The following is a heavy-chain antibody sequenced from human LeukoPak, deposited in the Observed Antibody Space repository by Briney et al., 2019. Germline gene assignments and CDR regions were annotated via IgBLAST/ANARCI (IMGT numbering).Heavy chain of an antibody. V-gene: IGHV4-39*01. Sequence: SETLSLTCTVSGGSISSSSYYWVWIRQPPGKGLEWIGNIYYGGSTYYNPSLNSRVTTSVDTSKNQFSLKLSSVTAADTAVYYCARQVRGGRYYYYMDVWGKGTTVTVSS. CDR2: IYYGGST. CDR1: GGSISSSSYY. CDR3: ARQVRGGRYYYYMDV. D-gene: IGHD2-15*01. J-gene: IGHJ6*03.